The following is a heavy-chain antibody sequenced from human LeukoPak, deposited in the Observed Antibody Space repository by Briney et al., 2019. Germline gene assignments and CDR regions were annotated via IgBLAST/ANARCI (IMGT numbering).Heavy chain of an antibody. Sequence: SETLSLTCTVSGGSVNSDTYYWSWIRQPPGEGLEWIGNIYYSGSAYYNPSLESRVTMSIDTSKNQFSLKLTSVTAADTALYYCARKPIVNRAWYYFGYWGQGTLITVSS. CDR2: IYYSGSA. CDR3: ARKPIVNRAWYYFGY. D-gene: IGHD3-22*01. CDR1: GGSVNSDTYY. J-gene: IGHJ4*02. V-gene: IGHV4-39*07.